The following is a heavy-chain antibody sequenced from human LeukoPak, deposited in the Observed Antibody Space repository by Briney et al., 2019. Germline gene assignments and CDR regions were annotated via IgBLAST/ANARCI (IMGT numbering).Heavy chain of an antibody. CDR3: ARAGSGYSFDY. D-gene: IGHD3-10*01. V-gene: IGHV4-59*01. CDR1: GASISSYY. CDR2: IYYKGNT. Sequence: SETLSLTCAVSGASISSYYWSWLRQPPGKGLEWIGYIYYKGNTNSNPSLRSRVTVSIDTSKNQFSLSLSSVTAADTAVYYCARAGSGYSFDYWGQGTLVTVSS. J-gene: IGHJ4*02.